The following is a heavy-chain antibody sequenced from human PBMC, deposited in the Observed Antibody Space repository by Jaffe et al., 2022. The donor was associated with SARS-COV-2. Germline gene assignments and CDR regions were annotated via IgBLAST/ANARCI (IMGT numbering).Heavy chain of an antibody. Sequence: EVQLVESGGGLVQPGRSLRLSCTIPGFTFGDYAMSWFRQTPGKGLEWVGFIRSKAFGGTTDYAASVKGRFTISRDDSKSVAYLQMNSLKTEDTAVYYCARVRCGGDCYRSYNYYYMDVWGKGTTVTVSS. CDR1: GFTFGDYA. V-gene: IGHV3-49*03. D-gene: IGHD2-21*02. CDR3: ARVRCGGDCYRSYNYYYMDV. J-gene: IGHJ6*03. CDR2: IRSKAFGGTT.